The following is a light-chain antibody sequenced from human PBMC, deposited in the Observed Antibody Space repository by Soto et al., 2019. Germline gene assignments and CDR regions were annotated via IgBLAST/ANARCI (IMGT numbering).Light chain of an antibody. Sequence: DIQLTQSPSFLSASVGDRVTITCRASQGISSYLAWYQQKAGKAPKLLIYAASTLQSGVPSRFSGSGSGTEFTLTISSLQPEDFGTYYCQQLDSYPLTFGGGTKVEIK. V-gene: IGKV1-9*01. CDR1: QGISSY. CDR2: AAS. J-gene: IGKJ4*01. CDR3: QQLDSYPLT.